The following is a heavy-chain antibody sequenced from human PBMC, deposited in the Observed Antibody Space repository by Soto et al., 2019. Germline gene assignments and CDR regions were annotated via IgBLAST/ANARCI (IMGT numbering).Heavy chain of an antibody. D-gene: IGHD2-2*02. CDR1: GFTFSSYA. CDR2: ISGSGGST. V-gene: IGHV3-23*01. J-gene: IGHJ6*02. Sequence: GGSLRLSCAASGFTFSSYAMSWVRQAPGKGLEWVSAISGSGGSTYYADSVKGRFTISRDNSKNTLYLQMNSLRAEDTAVYYCAKGSGDGVVPAAIGGYYYYYYGMDVWGPGTTGTVSS. CDR3: AKGSGDGVVPAAIGGYYYYYYGMDV.